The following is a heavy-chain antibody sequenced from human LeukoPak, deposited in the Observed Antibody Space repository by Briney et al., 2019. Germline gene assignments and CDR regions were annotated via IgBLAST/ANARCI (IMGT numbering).Heavy chain of an antibody. D-gene: IGHD3-10*01. CDR2: ISAYNGNT. CDR1: GGTFSSYA. V-gene: IGHV1-18*01. Sequence: ASVKVSCKASGGTFSSYAISWVRQAPGQGLEWMGWISAYNGNTNYAQKLQGRVTMTTDTSTSTAYMELRSLRSDDTAVYYCARDIYYGSGSISYYFDYWGQGTLVTVSS. J-gene: IGHJ4*02. CDR3: ARDIYYGSGSISYYFDY.